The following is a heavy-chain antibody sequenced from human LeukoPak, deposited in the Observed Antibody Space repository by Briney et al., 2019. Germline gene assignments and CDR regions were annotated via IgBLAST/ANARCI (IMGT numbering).Heavy chain of an antibody. D-gene: IGHD3-3*01. CDR2: MNPSSGNT. J-gene: IGHJ3*02. V-gene: IGHV1-8*01. CDR3: TRAWSGGSDAFDI. CDR1: GYTFTNYD. Sequence: ASVKVSRKASGYTFTNYDINWVRRATGQGLEWMGWMNPSSGNTGYAQKFQGRATMTWSTSITTAYMELSSLRSEDTAMYYCTRAWSGGSDAFDIWGQGTIVTVSS.